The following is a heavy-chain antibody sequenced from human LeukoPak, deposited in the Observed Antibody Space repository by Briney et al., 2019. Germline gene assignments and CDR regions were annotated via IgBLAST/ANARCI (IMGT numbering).Heavy chain of an antibody. V-gene: IGHV4-39*01. Sequence: SSETLSLTCTVSGVSISSSNYYWGWIRQPPGKGLEWIATIYYSGSTYYNPSLKSRVTISIDTSKNQFSLKLNSVTAADTAVYYCARHPSTVVFDFWGQGTLVTVSS. CDR2: IYYSGST. CDR1: GVSISSSNYY. J-gene: IGHJ4*02. D-gene: IGHD4-23*01. CDR3: ARHPSTVVFDF.